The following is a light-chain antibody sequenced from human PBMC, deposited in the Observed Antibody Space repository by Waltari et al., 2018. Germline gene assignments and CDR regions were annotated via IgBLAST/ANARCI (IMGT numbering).Light chain of an antibody. J-gene: IGKJ3*01. V-gene: IGKV1-33*01. Sequence: TCQASQDISNYLNWYQQKPGKAPKLLIYDASKLETGVPSRFSGSGSGTDFTCTISSLQPEDSATYYCQQYDNPLFTFGPGTKVDIK. CDR1: QDISNY. CDR2: DAS. CDR3: QQYDNPLFT.